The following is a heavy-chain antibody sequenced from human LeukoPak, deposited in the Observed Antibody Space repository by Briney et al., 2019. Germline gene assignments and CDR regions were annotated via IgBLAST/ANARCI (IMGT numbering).Heavy chain of an antibody. J-gene: IGHJ4*02. CDR1: GGSISSGGYS. Sequence: SQTLSLTCAVSGGSISSGGYSWSWIRQPPGKGLEWIGYIYHSGSTYYNPSLKSRVTISVDRSKNQFSLKLSSVTAADTAVYYCAGDSLGGNFDYWGQGTLVTVSS. D-gene: IGHD3-16*01. V-gene: IGHV4-30-2*01. CDR3: AGDSLGGNFDY. CDR2: IYHSGST.